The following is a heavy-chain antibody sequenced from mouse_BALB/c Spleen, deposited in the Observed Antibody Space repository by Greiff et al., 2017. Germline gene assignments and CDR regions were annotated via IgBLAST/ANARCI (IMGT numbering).Heavy chain of an antibody. J-gene: IGHJ3*01. Sequence: EVKLQESGAELVRPGALVKLSCKASGFNIKDYYMHWVKQRPEQGLEWIGWIDPENGNTIYDPKFQGKASITADTSSNTAYLQLSSLTSEDTAVYYCASDRYWFAYWGQGTLVTVSA. CDR2: IDPENGNT. V-gene: IGHV14-1*02. CDR3: ASDRYWFAY. D-gene: IGHD2-14*01. CDR1: GFNIKDYY.